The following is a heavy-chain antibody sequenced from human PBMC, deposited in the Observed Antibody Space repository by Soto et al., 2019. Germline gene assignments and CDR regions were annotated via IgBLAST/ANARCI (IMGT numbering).Heavy chain of an antibody. D-gene: IGHD3-10*01. J-gene: IGHJ4*02. CDR2: LSGSGNTI. Sequence: GGSLRLSCAASGFIFSDYYMSWVRQAPGKGLECPAYLSGSGNTIYYADSVQARFTISRDNTKKSLYLQMDGLRAEDTALYYCATYTSPYTSGSFDHWGQGTLVTVSS. V-gene: IGHV3-11*01. CDR1: GFIFSDYY. CDR3: ATYTSPYTSGSFDH.